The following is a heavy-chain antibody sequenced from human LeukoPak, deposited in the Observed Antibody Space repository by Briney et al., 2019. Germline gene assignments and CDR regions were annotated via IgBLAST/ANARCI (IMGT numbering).Heavy chain of an antibody. CDR2: ISYDGSNK. Sequence: GGSLRLSCAASGFTFSSYAMHWVRQAPGKGLEGVAVISYDGSNKYYADSVKGRFTISRDNSKNTLYLQMNSLRAEDTAVYYCARDSGYSYGTPYYFDYWGQGTLVTVSS. D-gene: IGHD5-18*01. CDR3: ARDSGYSYGTPYYFDY. V-gene: IGHV3-30-3*01. CDR1: GFTFSSYA. J-gene: IGHJ4*02.